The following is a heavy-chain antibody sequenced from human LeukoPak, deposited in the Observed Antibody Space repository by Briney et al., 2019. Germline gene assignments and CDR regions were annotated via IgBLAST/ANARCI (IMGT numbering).Heavy chain of an antibody. Sequence: TGGSLRLSCAASGFTFSSYAMSWVRQAPGKGLEWVSAIGTAGDTYYPDSVKGRFTISRDNAKNSFYLQMNNLRVGDTAVYYCSRGGAPAGYAYDIWGHGTVVTVSS. D-gene: IGHD6-13*01. CDR2: IGTAGDT. CDR1: GFTFSSYA. V-gene: IGHV3-13*01. CDR3: SRGGAPAGYAYDI. J-gene: IGHJ3*02.